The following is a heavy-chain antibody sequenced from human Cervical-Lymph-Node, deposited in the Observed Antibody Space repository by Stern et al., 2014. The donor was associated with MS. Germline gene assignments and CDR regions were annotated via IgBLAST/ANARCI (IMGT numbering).Heavy chain of an antibody. D-gene: IGHD2-2*03. CDR2: IRQDGAEI. Sequence: EVQLVESGGGLVQPGGSLRLSCAASGFSFKDYWMTWVRQAPGKGLEWVANIRQDGAEIYYVDSMKGRVTISRDNAKNSLYLHMSSLRTEDTAVYYCARDGYGWFDSWGQGTLVTVYS. V-gene: IGHV3-7*01. J-gene: IGHJ5*01. CDR1: GFSFKDYW. CDR3: ARDGYGWFDS.